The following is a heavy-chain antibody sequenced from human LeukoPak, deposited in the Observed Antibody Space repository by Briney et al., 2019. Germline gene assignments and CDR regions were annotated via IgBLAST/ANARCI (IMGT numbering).Heavy chain of an antibody. V-gene: IGHV3-48*01. J-gene: IGHJ4*02. CDR2: ISSSSSTI. CDR1: GFTFSSYS. Sequence: GGSLRLSCAASGFTFSSYSMNWVRQAPGKGLEWVSYISSSSSTIYYADSVKGRFTISRDNAKNSLYLQMNSLRADDTAVYYCAREAYYYDTSGYIDSWGQGTLVTVSS. CDR3: AREAYYYDTSGYIDS. D-gene: IGHD3-22*01.